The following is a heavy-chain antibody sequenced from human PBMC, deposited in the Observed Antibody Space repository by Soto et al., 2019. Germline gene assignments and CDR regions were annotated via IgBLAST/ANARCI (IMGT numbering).Heavy chain of an antibody. CDR1: GFTFSSYW. CDR3: ARESQEQIYGMDV. D-gene: IGHD1-26*01. V-gene: IGHV3-74*01. CDR2: INSDGSST. J-gene: IGHJ6*02. Sequence: GGSLRLSCAASGFTFSSYWMHWVRQAPGKGLVWVSRINSDGSSTSYADSVKGRFTISRDNAKNTLYLQMNSLRAEDTAVYYCARESQEQIYGMDVWGQGTKVTVSS.